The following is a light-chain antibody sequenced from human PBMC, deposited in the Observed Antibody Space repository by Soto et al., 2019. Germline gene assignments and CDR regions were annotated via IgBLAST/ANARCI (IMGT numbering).Light chain of an antibody. CDR1: QSISSW. J-gene: IGKJ5*01. CDR2: FAS. V-gene: IGKV1-5*01. CDR3: QQLKTYPYT. Sequence: DIQMTQSPSTLSASVGDRVTITCRASQSISSWLAWYQQKPGKAPNLLIFFASTLQSAVPSRFSGGGSGTDFTLTIDSLQPEDFATYYCQQLKTYPYTFGQGTRLEI.